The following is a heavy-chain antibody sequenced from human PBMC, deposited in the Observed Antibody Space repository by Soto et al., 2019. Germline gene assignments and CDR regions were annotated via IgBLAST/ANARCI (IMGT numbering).Heavy chain of an antibody. D-gene: IGHD5-18*01. CDR3: ARGGYSYGYGGGYYYYGMDV. CDR1: GFSLSTSGVG. J-gene: IGHJ6*02. Sequence: QITLKESGPTLVKPTQTLTLTCTFSGFSLSTSGVGVGWIRQPPGKALEWLALIYWDDDKRYSPSLKSRLTTTKDTSKNPVVLTMTNMDPVDTATYYCARGGYSYGYGGGYYYYGMDVWGQGTTVTVSS. V-gene: IGHV2-5*02. CDR2: IYWDDDK.